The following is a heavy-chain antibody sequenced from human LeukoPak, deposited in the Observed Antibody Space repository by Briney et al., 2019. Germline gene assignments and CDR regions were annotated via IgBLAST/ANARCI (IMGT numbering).Heavy chain of an antibody. Sequence: GGSLRLSCAASGFTFSNYAMSWVRQAPGKGREWVSSMSGSGGSTYYADSVRARLTISRDKSKNTLYLQMNSLRAEDTAVYYCAKDGVVRGLGPYYFDYWGQGSLVTVSS. CDR2: MSGSGGST. CDR1: GFTFSNYA. V-gene: IGHV3-23*01. CDR3: AKDGVVRGLGPYYFDY. D-gene: IGHD3-10*01. J-gene: IGHJ4*02.